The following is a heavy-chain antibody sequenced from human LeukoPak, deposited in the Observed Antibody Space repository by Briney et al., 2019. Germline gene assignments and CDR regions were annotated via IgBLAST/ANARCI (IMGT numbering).Heavy chain of an antibody. Sequence: GESLRLSCAASGFTFSGSWMSWVRQAPGKGLEWVASINQDGGEKYSLDSVKGRFTISRDNTKSSLYLQMNSLRAEDTAMYYCGRYRHLYYWGQGTLVTVSS. CDR3: GRYRHLYY. V-gene: IGHV3-7*01. CDR1: GFTFSGSW. D-gene: IGHD3-16*01. J-gene: IGHJ4*02. CDR2: INQDGGEK.